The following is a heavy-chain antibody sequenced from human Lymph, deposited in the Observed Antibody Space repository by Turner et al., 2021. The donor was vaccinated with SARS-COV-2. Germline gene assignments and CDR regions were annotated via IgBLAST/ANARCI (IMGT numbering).Heavy chain of an antibody. CDR3: AAAYCSGGSCSDGFGI. CDR2: IVVGSGNT. V-gene: IGHV1-58*01. Sequence: QMQLVQSGPEVKKPGTSVKVSCKASGFTFSSSAVQWVRQARGQRLEWIGWIVVGSGNTNYAQKFQERVTITRDMSTNTAYMELSSLRSEDTAVYYCAAAYCSGGSCSDGFGIWGQGTMVTVSS. D-gene: IGHD2-15*01. CDR1: GFTFSSSA. J-gene: IGHJ3*02.